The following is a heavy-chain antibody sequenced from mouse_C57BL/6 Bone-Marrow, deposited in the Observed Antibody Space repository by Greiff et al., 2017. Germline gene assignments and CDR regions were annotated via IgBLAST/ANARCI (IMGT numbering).Heavy chain of an antibody. V-gene: IGHV1-53*01. J-gene: IGHJ3*01. CDR3: ARVRYYYGSSYWFAY. D-gene: IGHD1-1*01. Sequence: QVQLQQSGTELVKPGASVKLSCKASGYTFTSYWMHWVKQRPGQGLEWIGNINPSNGGTNYNEKFKSKATLTVDKSSSTAYMQLSSLTSEDSAVYYCARVRYYYGSSYWFAYWGQGTLVTVSA. CDR2: INPSNGGT. CDR1: GYTFTSYW.